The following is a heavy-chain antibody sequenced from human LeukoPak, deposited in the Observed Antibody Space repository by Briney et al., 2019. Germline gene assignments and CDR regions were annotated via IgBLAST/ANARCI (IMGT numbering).Heavy chain of an antibody. CDR2: IYYSGST. CDR1: GGSISSGGYY. V-gene: IGHV4-31*03. J-gene: IGHJ4*02. Sequence: PSQTLSLTCTVSGGSISSGGYYWSWIRQHPGKGLEWIGYIYYSGSTYYNPSLKSRVTISVDTSKNQFSLKLSSVTAADTAVYYCARFSSECSDDSCYLDYWGQGTLVTVSS. CDR3: ARFSSECSDDSCYLDY. D-gene: IGHD3-22*01.